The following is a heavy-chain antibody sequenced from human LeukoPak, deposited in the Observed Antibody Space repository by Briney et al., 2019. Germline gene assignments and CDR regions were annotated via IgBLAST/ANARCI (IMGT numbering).Heavy chain of an antibody. Sequence: GRSLRLSCAASGFTLSDFGMHWVRQPPGKGLEWVTFMSYDGSNKQYVDSVKGRFTISRDDSKNTLYLQMNSLRDEDTAVYYCARWNDGWEFDYWGQGTLVTVSS. CDR3: ARWNDGWEFDY. J-gene: IGHJ4*02. V-gene: IGHV3-30*03. CDR1: GFTLSDFG. D-gene: IGHD1-1*01. CDR2: MSYDGSNK.